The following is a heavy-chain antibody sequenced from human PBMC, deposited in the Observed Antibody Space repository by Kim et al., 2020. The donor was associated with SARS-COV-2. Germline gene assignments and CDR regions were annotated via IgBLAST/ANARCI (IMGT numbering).Heavy chain of an antibody. CDR1: GYTFTSYA. D-gene: IGHD6-13*01. CDR3: ARTSSWREIYYYYGMDV. CDR2: INAGNGNT. V-gene: IGHV1-3*01. J-gene: IGHJ6*02. Sequence: ASVKVSCKASGYTFTSYAMHWVRQAPGQRLEWMGWINAGNGNTKYSQKFQGRVTITRDTSASTAYMELSSLRSEDTAVYYCARTSSWREIYYYYGMDVWGQGTTVTVSS.